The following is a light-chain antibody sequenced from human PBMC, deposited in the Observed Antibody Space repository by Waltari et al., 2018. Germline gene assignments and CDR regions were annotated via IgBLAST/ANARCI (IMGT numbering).Light chain of an antibody. J-gene: IGKJ4*01. V-gene: IGKV3-11*01. CDR1: QNVNNY. CDR2: DAS. Sequence: EIVLTQSPATLSLSPGERATLSRRASQNVNNYLAWYQHKPGQAPRLLIYDASNRATGIPARFSGSQSGTDFSLTISSLEPEDFAVYYCQQRGTWPITFGGGTKVEIK. CDR3: QQRGTWPIT.